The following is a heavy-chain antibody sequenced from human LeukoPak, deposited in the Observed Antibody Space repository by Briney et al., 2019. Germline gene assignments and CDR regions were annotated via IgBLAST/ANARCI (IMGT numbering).Heavy chain of an antibody. CDR1: RFTFSSYA. CDR2: ISSNGGST. D-gene: IGHD2-2*03. Sequence: GGSLRLSCAASRFTFSSYAMHWVRQAPGKGLEYVSAISSNGGSTYYANSVRGRFTISRDNSKNTLYLQMGSLRAEDMAVYYCARGGYCSSTSCRLDAFDIWGQGTMVTVSS. CDR3: ARGGYCSSTSCRLDAFDI. J-gene: IGHJ3*02. V-gene: IGHV3-64*01.